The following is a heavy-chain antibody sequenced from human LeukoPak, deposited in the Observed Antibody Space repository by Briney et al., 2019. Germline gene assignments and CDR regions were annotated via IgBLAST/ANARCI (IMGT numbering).Heavy chain of an antibody. CDR1: GFAFSGYY. CDR2: IRPASGDT. D-gene: IGHD6-19*01. CDR3: ARGNSGWYEFDP. V-gene: IGHV1-2*02. Sequence: ASVKVSCKASGFAFSGYYIHWVRQAPGQWLEWMGWIRPASGDTKYAQKFQGRVTMTRDTSISTAYMELSSLTSDDTSVYYCARGNSGWYEFDPWGQGTLVTVSS. J-gene: IGHJ5*02.